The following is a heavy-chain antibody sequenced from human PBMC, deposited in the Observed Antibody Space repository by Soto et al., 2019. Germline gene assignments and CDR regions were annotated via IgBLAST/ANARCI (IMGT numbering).Heavy chain of an antibody. CDR3: ARGHQYYDILTGYYHWFDP. J-gene: IGHJ5*02. CDR2: IYYSGST. Sequence: SETLSLTCSVSGGSISSGDDYWSWIRQPPGKGLEWIGYIYYSGSTYYNPSLKSRVIMSVDTSKNQFSLKLSSVTAADSAVYYCARGHQYYDILTGYYHWFDPWGQGTLVTVSS. V-gene: IGHV4-30-4*01. CDR1: GGSISSGDDY. D-gene: IGHD3-9*01.